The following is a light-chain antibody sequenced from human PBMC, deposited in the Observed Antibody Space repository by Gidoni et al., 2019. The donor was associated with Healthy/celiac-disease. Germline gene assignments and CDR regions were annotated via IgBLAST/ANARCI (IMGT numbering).Light chain of an antibody. CDR3: SSYTSSSTPRV. Sequence: QSALTQPASVSGSPGQSITISCTGTSSDVGGSNYVSWYQQHPGKAPTLIIYEVSNRPSGVSNRFSGSTSGNTDSLTISGLQAEDEADDYCSSYTSSSTPRVFGGGTKLTVL. CDR2: EVS. CDR1: SSDVGGSNY. J-gene: IGLJ2*01. V-gene: IGLV2-14*01.